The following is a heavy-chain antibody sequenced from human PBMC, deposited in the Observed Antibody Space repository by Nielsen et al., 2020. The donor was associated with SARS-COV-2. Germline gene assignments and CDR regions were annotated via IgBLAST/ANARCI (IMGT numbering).Heavy chain of an antibody. CDR1: GGSIGSSSYY. Sequence: SETLSLTCTVSGGSIGSSSYYWGWIRQPPGKGLEWIGSIYYSGSTYYNPSLKSRVTISVDTSKNQFSLKLSSVTAADTAVYYCATPDSSGYYLGYWGQGTLVTVSS. V-gene: IGHV4-39*07. CDR2: IYYSGST. J-gene: IGHJ4*02. CDR3: ATPDSSGYYLGY. D-gene: IGHD3-22*01.